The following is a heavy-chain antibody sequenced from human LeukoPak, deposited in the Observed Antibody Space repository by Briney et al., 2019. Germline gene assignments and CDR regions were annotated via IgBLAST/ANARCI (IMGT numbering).Heavy chain of an antibody. CDR2: IYYSGIT. CDR3: ARDQYGDYDFDY. V-gene: IGHV4-59*01. J-gene: IGHJ4*02. CDR1: GDSISSYY. Sequence: SETLSLTCTVSGDSISSYYWSWIRQPPGKGLEWIAYIYYSGITNYNPSFKSRVTISVDTSKNQFSLKLSSVTAADTAVYYCARDQYGDYDFDYWGQGTLVTVSS. D-gene: IGHD4-17*01.